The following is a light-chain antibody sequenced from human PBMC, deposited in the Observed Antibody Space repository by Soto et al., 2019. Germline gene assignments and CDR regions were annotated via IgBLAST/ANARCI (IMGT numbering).Light chain of an antibody. CDR1: QSVTTR. CDR3: QQYGGSPIT. CDR2: GAS. V-gene: IGKV3-20*01. Sequence: MVLTQSPGTLSLSPGERVTLACRASQSVTTRLAWYQHKPGQAPTLLMSGASNRASGVPVRFSGSGCGTDFTLTITRLEPEDFALYYCQQYGGSPITFGLGTRLEIK. J-gene: IGKJ5*01.